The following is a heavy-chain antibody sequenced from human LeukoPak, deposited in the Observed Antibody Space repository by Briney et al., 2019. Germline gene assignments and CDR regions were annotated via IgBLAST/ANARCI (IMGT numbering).Heavy chain of an antibody. CDR2: ISGSGGST. CDR3: AKGRPSHYGDYGFRAFDI. CDR1: GFTFSSYA. Sequence: GGSLRLSCAASGFTFSSYAMSWVRQAPGKGLEWVSAISGSGGSTYYADSVKGRFTISRDNSKNTLYLQMNSLRAEDTAVYYCAKGRPSHYGDYGFRAFDIWGQGTMVTVSS. D-gene: IGHD4-17*01. V-gene: IGHV3-23*01. J-gene: IGHJ3*02.